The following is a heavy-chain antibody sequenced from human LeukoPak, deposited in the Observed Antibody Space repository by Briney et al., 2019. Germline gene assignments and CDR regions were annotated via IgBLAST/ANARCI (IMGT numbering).Heavy chain of an antibody. V-gene: IGHV4-34*01. D-gene: IGHD3-3*01. CDR2: INHSGST. CDR1: GGSFSGYY. CDR3: ARGDYDFWSGYHFDY. Sequence: TETLSLTCAVYGGSFSGYYWSWIRQPPGKGLEWIGEINHSGSTNYNPSLKSRVTISVDTSKNQFSLKLSSVTAADTAVYYCARGDYDFWSGYHFDYWGQGTLVTVSS. J-gene: IGHJ4*02.